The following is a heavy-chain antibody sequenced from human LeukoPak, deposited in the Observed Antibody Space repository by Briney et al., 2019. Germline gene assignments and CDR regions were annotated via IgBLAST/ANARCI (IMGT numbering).Heavy chain of an antibody. V-gene: IGHV4-4*09. CDR2: IYTSGSA. D-gene: IGHD5-24*01. CDR1: GGYIRTYY. CDR3: ARQSRDGYNYYYYYMDV. J-gene: IGHJ6*03. Sequence: KPSETLSLTCTVSGGYIRTYYWSWIRQPPGKGLEWIGYIYTSGSANYNPSLKSRVTISVDTSKNQFSLKVTSVTAADTAVYYCARQSRDGYNYYYYYMDVWGKGTTVTVSS.